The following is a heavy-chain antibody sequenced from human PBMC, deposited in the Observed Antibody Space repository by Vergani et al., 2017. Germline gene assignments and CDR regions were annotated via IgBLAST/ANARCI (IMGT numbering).Heavy chain of an antibody. CDR2: IHTGGST. D-gene: IGHD2-15*01. CDR3: ARSRPYCASGSCPAI. V-gene: IGHV4-61*02. J-gene: IGHJ4*02. CDR1: GESIRSGSHY. Sequence: QVKLQESGPGLLKPSQTLSLTCTVSGESIRSGSHYWSWIRQPAGKGPEWIGHIHTGGSTDPNPSFKSRVSISVDTAKSQFSLKLNSVTAADTAVYYCARSRPYCASGSCPAIWGQGTLVTVSS.